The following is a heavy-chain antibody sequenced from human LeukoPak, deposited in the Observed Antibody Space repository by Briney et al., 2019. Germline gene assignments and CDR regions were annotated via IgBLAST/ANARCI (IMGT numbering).Heavy chain of an antibody. CDR2: IYYSGST. V-gene: IGHV4-59*12. CDR3: ARDPSRYCSSTSCSGY. J-gene: IGHJ4*02. D-gene: IGHD2-2*01. CDR1: GGSISSYY. Sequence: SETLSLTCTVSGGSISSYYWSWIRQPPGKGLEWIGYIYYSGSTNYNPSLKSRVTISVDTSKNQFSLKLSSVTAADTAVYYCARDPSRYCSSTSCSGYWGQGTLVTVSS.